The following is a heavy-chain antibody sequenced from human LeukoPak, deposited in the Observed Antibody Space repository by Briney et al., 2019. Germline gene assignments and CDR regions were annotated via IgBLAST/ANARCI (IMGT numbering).Heavy chain of an antibody. Sequence: ASVKVSCKASGYTFHTYAMNWVRQAPGHGLEWMGWINTDTGDPTYAQDFTGRFAFSLDTSVSTAYLEISGLRTEDTAVYFCARHLGGNLHYSYYYMDVWGKGTTVTVSS. CDR2: INTDTGDP. J-gene: IGHJ6*03. D-gene: IGHD4-23*01. CDR1: GYTFHTYA. CDR3: ARHLGGNLHYSYYYMDV. V-gene: IGHV7-4-1*02.